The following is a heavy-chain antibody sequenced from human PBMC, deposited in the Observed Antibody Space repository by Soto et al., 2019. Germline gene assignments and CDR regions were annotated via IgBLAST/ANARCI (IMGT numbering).Heavy chain of an antibody. CDR2: IMGSGGRT. J-gene: IGHJ4*02. D-gene: IGHD3-9*01. V-gene: IGHV3-23*01. Sequence: EVQLLESGGGLVQPGGSLRLCCAASGFSFSSFPMSWVRQAPGKGLESVSVIMGSGGRTDYADSVQGRFTSSRDDSKRTVVLQMTSLRADDTATDYCATGGADWYFDYRGQGTLVTVTS. CDR3: ATGGADWYFDY. CDR1: GFSFSSFP.